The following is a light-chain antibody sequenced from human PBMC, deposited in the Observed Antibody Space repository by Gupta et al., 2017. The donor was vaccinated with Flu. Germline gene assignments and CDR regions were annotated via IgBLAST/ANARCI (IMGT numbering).Light chain of an antibody. Sequence: HSVLTQPPSVPVAPCHSLTISCTRCSSNFGGGFDVHWYQQLPGTAPKLLIYGNNNRPSGVPDRCSGSKSGTSASLAITGRQAEDEAHYYCQSYDSSLSGSVFGGGTKLTVL. CDR3: QSYDSSLSGSV. CDR2: GNN. V-gene: IGLV1-40*01. CDR1: SSNFGGGFD. J-gene: IGLJ3*02.